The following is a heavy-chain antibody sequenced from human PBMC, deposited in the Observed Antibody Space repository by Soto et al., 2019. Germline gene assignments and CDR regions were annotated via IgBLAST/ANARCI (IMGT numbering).Heavy chain of an antibody. CDR1: GGSISSYY. Sequence: SETLSLTCAVYGGSISSYYWSWIRQPPGKGLEWIGYIYYSGSTNYNPSLKSRVTISVDTSKNQFSLKLTSVTAADTVVYFCTRGGFYYYDSSGYYDYWGQGALVTVSS. J-gene: IGHJ4*02. CDR3: TRGGFYYYDSSGYYDY. V-gene: IGHV4-59*12. CDR2: IYYSGST. D-gene: IGHD3-22*01.